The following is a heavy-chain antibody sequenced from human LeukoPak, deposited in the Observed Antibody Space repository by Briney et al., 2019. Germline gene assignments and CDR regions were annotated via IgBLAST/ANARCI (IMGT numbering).Heavy chain of an antibody. J-gene: IGHJ4*02. CDR3: ARDSWALDY. CDR2: TSYAVGNN. D-gene: IGHD1-26*01. CDR1: GFSFSSYT. Sequence: PGRSLRLSCVASGFSFSSYTMHWVRQAPGKGLEWVAVTSYAVGNNYYADSEKGRFTISRDNSKNTLYLQMNNLRDEDTGSYYCARDSWALDYWGQGTLVTVSS. V-gene: IGHV3-30*04.